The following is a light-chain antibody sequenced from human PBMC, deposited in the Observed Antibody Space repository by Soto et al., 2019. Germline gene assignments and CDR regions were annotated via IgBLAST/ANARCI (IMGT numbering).Light chain of an antibody. CDR2: TAS. CDR3: QQSYGTPRT. V-gene: IGKV1-39*01. CDR1: QGIRND. Sequence: IQMTQSPSSLSSSVGDRFTITFLASQGIRNDLGCYQQKPGKAPKLLISTASSLRSGVPSRFTGSRSGTDFTLTISSLLPEDFATYYCQQSYGTPRTFGQGTKVDIK. J-gene: IGKJ1*01.